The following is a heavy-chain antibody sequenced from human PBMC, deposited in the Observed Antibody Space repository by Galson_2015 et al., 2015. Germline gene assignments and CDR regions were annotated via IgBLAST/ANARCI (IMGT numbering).Heavy chain of an antibody. CDR3: ARLQRVTSDFDS. V-gene: IGHV4-59*01. J-gene: IGHJ4*02. D-gene: IGHD2-21*02. CDR1: GGSISSYY. Sequence: SETLSLTCTVSGGSISSYYWTWIRQSPGKGLEWIGYIYYSGSTNYNPSLKSRVTISVDTSKNQFSLKLSSVTAADTAVYYCARLQRVTSDFDSWGQGTLVTVSS. CDR2: IYYSGST.